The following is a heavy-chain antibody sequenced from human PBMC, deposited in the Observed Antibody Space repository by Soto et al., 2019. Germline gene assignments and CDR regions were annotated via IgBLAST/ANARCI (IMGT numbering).Heavy chain of an antibody. D-gene: IGHD3-10*01. CDR3: ARVYYYRSASMDV. CDR1: GGSFSGYY. CDR2: INHSGST. J-gene: IGHJ6*02. V-gene: IGHV4-34*01. Sequence: SETLSLSCAVYGGSFSGYYWRWIRQPPGKGLEWSGEINHSGSTNYNPSLKSRVTISVDTSKNQFSLKLSSVTAADTAVYYCARVYYYRSASMDVRSQGTTVTVSS.